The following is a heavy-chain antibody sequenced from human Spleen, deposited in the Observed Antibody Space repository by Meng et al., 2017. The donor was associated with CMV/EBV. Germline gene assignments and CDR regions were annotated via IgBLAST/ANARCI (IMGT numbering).Heavy chain of an antibody. D-gene: IGHD2-2*01. CDR1: RFTFSTYL. J-gene: IGHJ2*01. CDR2: IHPSDSDT. Sequence: KGSRFTFSTYLIAWLRQKPGKGPEWMGIIHPSDSDTRYSPSFQGQVTFSVDNSISTAYLRWRSLKVSDTAMYYCATQVDSSSLDFGLWGRGSLVTVSS. V-gene: IGHV5-51*01. CDR3: ATQVDSSSLDFGL.